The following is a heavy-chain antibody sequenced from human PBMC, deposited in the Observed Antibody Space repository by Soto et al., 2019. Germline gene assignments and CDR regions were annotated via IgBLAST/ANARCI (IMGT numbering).Heavy chain of an antibody. D-gene: IGHD7-27*01. Sequence: PGGPLRLSCAASGFTFSSYSMNWVRQAPGKGLEWVSYISSSSSTIYYADPVKGRFTVSRDNARNSLYLQMNSLRAEDTAVYYCARDLSWGSNWYYYMDVWGKGTTVSVSS. CDR3: ARDLSWGSNWYYYMDV. CDR1: GFTFSSYS. V-gene: IGHV3-48*01. J-gene: IGHJ6*03. CDR2: ISSSSSTI.